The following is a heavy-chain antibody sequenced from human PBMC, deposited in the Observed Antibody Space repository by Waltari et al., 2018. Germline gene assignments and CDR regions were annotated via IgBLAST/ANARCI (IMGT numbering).Heavy chain of an antibody. J-gene: IGHJ4*02. CDR2: ISAYSGDT. V-gene: IGHV1-18*04. Sequence: QVQLVQSGAELKKPGASVRVSCKASGYTFINYGISCIRQAPGQGLEWMGWISAYSGDTRYAQNLQDRITMTTDTPTSTAYMELRSLRSDDTAIYYCTRERDFGVIIVFGYWGQGTPVTVSS. CDR1: GYTFINYG. CDR3: TRERDFGVIIVFGY. D-gene: IGHD3-3*01.